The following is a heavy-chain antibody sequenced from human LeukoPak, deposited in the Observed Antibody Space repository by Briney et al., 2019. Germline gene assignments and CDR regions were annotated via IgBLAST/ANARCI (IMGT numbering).Heavy chain of an antibody. CDR3: ARDFGWELDMEANFDY. J-gene: IGHJ4*02. V-gene: IGHV1-18*01. CDR2: ISVYNGNT. CDR1: GYTFTSYG. D-gene: IGHD1-26*01. Sequence: HAASVKVSCKASGYTFTSYGISWVRQAPGQGLEWMGWISVYNGNTNFAQNLLGRVTMTTDTSTSTAYMELRSLRSDDTAVYYCARDFGWELDMEANFDYWGQGTLVTVSS.